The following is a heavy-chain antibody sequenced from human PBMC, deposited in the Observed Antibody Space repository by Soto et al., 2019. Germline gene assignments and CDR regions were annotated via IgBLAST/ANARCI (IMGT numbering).Heavy chain of an antibody. CDR3: AWDNSGRFRTDH. V-gene: IGHV3-15*07. CDR1: GLKFSDAW. J-gene: IGHJ4*02. Sequence: EVQLVESGGGLVKPGDSLRLSCAVSGLKFSDAWMNWVRQAPGKGLEWVGRIKSKGGGETKGYAAPVKGRFAISRDDSRDTLYLQMNSLKIEDTAVYYCAWDNSGRFRTDHWGQGNLVTVS. D-gene: IGHD4-4*01. CDR2: IKSKGGGETK.